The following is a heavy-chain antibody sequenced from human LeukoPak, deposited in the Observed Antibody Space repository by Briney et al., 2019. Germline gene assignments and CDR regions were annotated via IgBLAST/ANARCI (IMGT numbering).Heavy chain of an antibody. D-gene: IGHD6-19*01. V-gene: IGHV3-9*01. J-gene: IGHJ4*02. Sequence: GGSLRLSCAASGFTFDDYAMHWVRQAPGKGLEWVSGISWNSGSIGYADSVKGRFTISRDNAKNSLYLQMNSLRAEDTALYYCAKGRTAVAGLPAFDYWGQGTLVTVSS. CDR3: AKGRTAVAGLPAFDY. CDR1: GFTFDDYA. CDR2: ISWNSGSI.